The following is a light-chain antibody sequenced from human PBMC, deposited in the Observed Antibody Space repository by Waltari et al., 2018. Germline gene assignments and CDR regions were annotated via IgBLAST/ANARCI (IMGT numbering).Light chain of an antibody. J-gene: IGLJ1*01. V-gene: IGLV3-21*02. CDR2: DDG. CDR3: QVWDSGSDHYV. Sequence: SYELTQPPSVSVAPGQTARITCDGDKIGSKNVHWYQHKPGQAPVLVVYDDGDRPSGIPEGFSGSDSGNTAVLTISRVDAGDEADDYCQVWDSGSDHYVFGTVTKVTVL. CDR1: KIGSKN.